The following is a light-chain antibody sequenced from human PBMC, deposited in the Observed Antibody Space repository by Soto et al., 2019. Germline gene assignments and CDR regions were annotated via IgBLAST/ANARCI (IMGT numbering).Light chain of an antibody. CDR3: QQRSNWPPKT. Sequence: EIVLTQSPATLSLSPGERATLSCRASQSVSSYLAWYQQKPGQAPRLLIYYASNRATGIPARFSGSGSGTDFSLTISSLEPEDFAVYYCQQRSNWPPKTFGGGTKVEIK. J-gene: IGKJ4*01. CDR2: YAS. V-gene: IGKV3-11*01. CDR1: QSVSSY.